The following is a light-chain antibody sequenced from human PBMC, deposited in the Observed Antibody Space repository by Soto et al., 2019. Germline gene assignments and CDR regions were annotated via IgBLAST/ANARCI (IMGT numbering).Light chain of an antibody. V-gene: IGLV2-14*01. J-gene: IGLJ1*01. CDR3: SSYTSSSTRV. Sequence: QYALTQPASVSGSPGQSITISCTGTSNNVGGYNYVSWYQQHPGKAPKLMIYDVSNRPSGVSNRFSGSKSGNTASLTISGLQAEDEADYYCSSYTSSSTRVFGTGTKLTVL. CDR1: SNNVGGYNY. CDR2: DVS.